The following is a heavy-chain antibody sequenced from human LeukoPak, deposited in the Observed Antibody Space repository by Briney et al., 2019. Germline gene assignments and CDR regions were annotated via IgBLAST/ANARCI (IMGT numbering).Heavy chain of an antibody. Sequence: GGSLRLSCAASGFTFSNAWMSWVRQAPGKRLEWVGHIKSKTDGGTTDYAAPVKGRFIISRDDSKNTLYLQMNSLKTEDTAVYYCVLKYCSGGSCYSGNYWGQGTLVTVSS. CDR1: GFTFSNAW. CDR3: VLKYCSGGSCYSGNY. J-gene: IGHJ4*02. D-gene: IGHD2-15*01. CDR2: IKSKTDGGTT. V-gene: IGHV3-15*01.